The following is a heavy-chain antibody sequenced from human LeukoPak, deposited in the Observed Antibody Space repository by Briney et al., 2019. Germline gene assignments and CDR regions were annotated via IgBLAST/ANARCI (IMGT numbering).Heavy chain of an antibody. CDR2: MNPDNSKS. V-gene: IGHV5-51*01. Sequence: PGESLKISCRGSGYTSTNYWIGWVRQMPGKGLEWMGIMNPDNSKSRYSPSFQGQVTISADKSTTTAFLQWSSLKASATAMYYCARQIVTYYDIVIRYFDYWGQGTLVTVSS. CDR1: GYTSTNYW. D-gene: IGHD3-16*01. J-gene: IGHJ4*02. CDR3: ARQIVTYYDIVIRYFDY.